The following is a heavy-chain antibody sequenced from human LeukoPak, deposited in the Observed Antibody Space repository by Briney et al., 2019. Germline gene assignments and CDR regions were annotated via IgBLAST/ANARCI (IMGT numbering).Heavy chain of an antibody. V-gene: IGHV3-30*02. J-gene: IGHJ3*02. CDR3: AKGDYGGNSHTFDI. CDR2: IRYDGSNK. Sequence: GGSLRLSCAASGFTFSSYGMHWVRQAPGKGLEWVAFIRYDGSNKYYADSVKGRFTISRDNSKNTLSLQVNSLRSEDTAVYFCAKGDYGGNSHTFDIWGQGTMVTVSS. D-gene: IGHD4-23*01. CDR1: GFTFSSYG.